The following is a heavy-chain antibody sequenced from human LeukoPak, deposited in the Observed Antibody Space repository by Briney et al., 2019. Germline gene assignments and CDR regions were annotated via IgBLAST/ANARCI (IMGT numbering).Heavy chain of an antibody. CDR2: ISSSSSYI. CDR1: GFTFISYS. D-gene: IGHD6-19*01. V-gene: IGHV3-21*05. Sequence: PGGSLRLSCAASGFTFISYSFNWVRQAPGKGLEWISYISSSSSYIYYADSVKGRFTISRDNAKNSLYLQMNSLRAEDTAVYYCAKDHQWLVESYYYYYMDVWGKGTTVTIAS. CDR3: AKDHQWLVESYYYYYMDV. J-gene: IGHJ6*03.